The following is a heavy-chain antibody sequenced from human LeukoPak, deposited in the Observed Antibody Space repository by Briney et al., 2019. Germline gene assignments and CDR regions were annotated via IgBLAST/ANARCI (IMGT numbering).Heavy chain of an antibody. J-gene: IGHJ6*03. D-gene: IGHD3-22*01. Sequence: ASMKVSCKASGYTFTSYYMHWVRQAPGQGLEWMGIINPSGGSTSYAQKFQGRVTMTRDTSTSTVYMELSSLRSEDTAVYYCARGVYYYDSSGYYYDYYYYYMDVWGKGTTVTVSS. CDR3: ARGVYYYDSSGYYYDYYYYYMDV. CDR2: INPSGGST. CDR1: GYTFTSYY. V-gene: IGHV1-46*01.